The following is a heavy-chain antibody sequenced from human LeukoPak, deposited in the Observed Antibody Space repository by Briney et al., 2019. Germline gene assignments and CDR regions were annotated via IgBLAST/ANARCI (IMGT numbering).Heavy chain of an antibody. J-gene: IGHJ5*02. Sequence: SETLSLTCAVYGGSFSGYYWSWIRQPPGKGLEWIGEINHSGSTNYNPSLKSRVTISVDTSKNQFSLKLSSVTAADTAVYYCARLSSGYYNWFDPWGQGTLVTVSS. CDR3: ARLSSGYYNWFDP. CDR1: GGSFSGYY. D-gene: IGHD3-3*01. CDR2: INHSGST. V-gene: IGHV4-34*01.